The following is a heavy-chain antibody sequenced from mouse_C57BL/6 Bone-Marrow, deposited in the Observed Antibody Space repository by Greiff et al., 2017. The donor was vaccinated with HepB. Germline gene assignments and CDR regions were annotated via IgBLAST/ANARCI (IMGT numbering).Heavy chain of an antibody. CDR1: GFNIKDDY. CDR2: IDPENGDT. D-gene: IGHD1-1*01. J-gene: IGHJ2*01. V-gene: IGHV14-4*01. CDR3: TSVITTVPYYFDY. Sequence: EVMLVESGAELVRPGASVKLSCTASGFNIKDDYMHWVKQRPEQGLEWIGWIDPENGDTEYASKFQGKATITADTSSNTAYLQLSSLTSEDTAVYYCTSVITTVPYYFDYWGQGTTLTVSS.